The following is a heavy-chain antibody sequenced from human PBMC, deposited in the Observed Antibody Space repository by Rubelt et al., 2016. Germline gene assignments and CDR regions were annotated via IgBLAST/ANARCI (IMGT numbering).Heavy chain of an antibody. J-gene: IGHJ3*02. V-gene: IGHV2-5*01. Sequence: QLTLKESGPTLVKPTQTLTLTCTFSGFSLTTSGVGVGWIRQPPGKALEWHALLYWNDYKHYSPSLKSRPTFSKDTSKNQVVLTMNNMDPVDTATYFCAHSQGRDGYNHGAGAFDIWGQGTMVTVSS. CDR3: AHSQGRDGYNHGAGAFDI. CDR1: GFSLTTSGVG. CDR2: LYWNDYK. D-gene: IGHD5-24*01.